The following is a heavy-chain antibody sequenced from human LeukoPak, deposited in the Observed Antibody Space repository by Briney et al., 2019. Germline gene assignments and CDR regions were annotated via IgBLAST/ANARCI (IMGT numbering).Heavy chain of an antibody. J-gene: IGHJ6*03. V-gene: IGHV3-21*01. CDR3: AREHSGYDFPGRDYYYMDV. CDR1: GFTFNTYN. D-gene: IGHD5-12*01. Sequence: PGGSLRPSCAASGFTFNTYNMNWVRQAPGKGLEWVSSISSSSSSYIYYADSVKGRFTIPRDNAKNSLYLQMNSLRAEDTAVYYCAREHSGYDFPGRDYYYMDVWGKGTTVTVSS. CDR2: ISSSSSSYI.